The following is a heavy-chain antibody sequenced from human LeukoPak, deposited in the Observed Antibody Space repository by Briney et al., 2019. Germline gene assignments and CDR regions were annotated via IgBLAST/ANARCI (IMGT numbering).Heavy chain of an antibody. CDR3: AGPSGSASDTEYFQN. Sequence: SETLSLTCTVSGGSITSGSYYWSWIRQPAGKGPECIGRVYISGSTNYNPSLAGRATISIDTSKNQFSLKLSSVTAADTAVYYCAGPSGSASDTEYFQNWGQGTLVTVSS. CDR1: GGSITSGSYY. D-gene: IGHD6-13*01. V-gene: IGHV4-61*02. J-gene: IGHJ1*01. CDR2: VYISGST.